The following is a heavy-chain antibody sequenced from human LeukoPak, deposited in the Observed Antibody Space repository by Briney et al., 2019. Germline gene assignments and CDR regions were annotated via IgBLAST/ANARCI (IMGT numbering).Heavy chain of an antibody. CDR3: AKEGSSSWFPPFDY. J-gene: IGHJ4*02. V-gene: IGHV3-23*01. CDR2: ISGSGGST. D-gene: IGHD6-13*01. CDR1: GFTFSSYG. Sequence: GGTLRLSCAASGFTFSSYGMSWVRQAPGKGLEWVSAISGSGGSTYYADSVKGRFTISRDNSKNTLYLQMNSLRAEDTAVYYCAKEGSSSWFPPFDYWGQGTLVTVSS.